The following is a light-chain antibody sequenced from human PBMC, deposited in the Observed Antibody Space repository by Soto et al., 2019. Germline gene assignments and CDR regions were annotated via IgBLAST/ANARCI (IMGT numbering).Light chain of an antibody. Sequence: QSALTQPASVSGSPGQSITISCAGTSSDVGGYNFVSWYQQHPGKAPRLMIYDLTNRPSGVSNRFSGCKSGNTASLTISGLQAEDEADYSCSSYTSSSSLVVFGGGTKRTVL. V-gene: IGLV2-14*01. CDR1: SSDVGGYNF. J-gene: IGLJ2*01. CDR3: SSYTSSSSLVV. CDR2: DLT.